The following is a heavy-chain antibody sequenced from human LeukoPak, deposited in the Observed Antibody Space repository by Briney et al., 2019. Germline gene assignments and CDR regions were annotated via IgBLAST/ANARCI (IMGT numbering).Heavy chain of an antibody. V-gene: IGHV4-59*08. CDR2: IYSSAST. Sequence: SSETLSLTCIVSGGSISRYYWSWIRQPPGKGLEWIGEIYSSASTDYNPSLTSRATISLDTSNHQFSLTLTSATAADTAVYSCARHVRIHLWSLYFDYWGQGSLVTVSS. CDR3: ARHVRIHLWSLYFDY. CDR1: GGSISRYY. D-gene: IGHD5-18*01. J-gene: IGHJ4*02.